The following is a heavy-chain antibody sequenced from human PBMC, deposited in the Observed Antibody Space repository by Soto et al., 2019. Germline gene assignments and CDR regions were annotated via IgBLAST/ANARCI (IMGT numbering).Heavy chain of an antibody. CDR2: ISSSSSTI. CDR1: GFTFSSYS. CDR3: ARELEIFVVPAAIRFGGYYYGMDV. J-gene: IGHJ6*02. V-gene: IGHV3-48*02. D-gene: IGHD2-2*01. Sequence: EVQLVESGGGLVQPGGSLRLSCAASGFTFSSYSMNWVRQAPGKGLEWVSYISSSSSTIYYADSVKGRFTISRDNDKNSLYLQMNSLRDEDTAVYYCARELEIFVVPAAIRFGGYYYGMDVWGQGTTVTVSS.